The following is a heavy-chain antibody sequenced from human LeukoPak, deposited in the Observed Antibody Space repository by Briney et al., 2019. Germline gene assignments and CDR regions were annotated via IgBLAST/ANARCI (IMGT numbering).Heavy chain of an antibody. CDR3: AREKFDS. V-gene: IGHV3-30*14. CDR2: VSYEGTIK. J-gene: IGHJ5*01. Sequence: PGGSLRLSCSASGFAFSNFAMHWVRQATGKGLEWVAVVSYEGTIKYYTDSAKGRFTIYRDNSGNIISLQMNNLTTEDMATYYCAREKFDSWGQGAPVTVSP. CDR1: GFAFSNFA.